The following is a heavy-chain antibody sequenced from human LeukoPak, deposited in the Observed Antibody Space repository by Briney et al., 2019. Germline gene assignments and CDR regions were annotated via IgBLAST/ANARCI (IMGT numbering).Heavy chain of an antibody. CDR3: ATVMISGWSTYYFDY. D-gene: IGHD6-19*01. CDR2: FDPEDGET. Sequence: ASVKVSCKVSGYTLTELSMHWVRQAPGKGLEWMGGFDPEDGETIYAQKFQGRVTMTEDTSTDTAYMELSSLRSGDTAVYYCATVMISGWSTYYFDYWGQGTLVTVS. V-gene: IGHV1-24*01. CDR1: GYTLTELS. J-gene: IGHJ4*02.